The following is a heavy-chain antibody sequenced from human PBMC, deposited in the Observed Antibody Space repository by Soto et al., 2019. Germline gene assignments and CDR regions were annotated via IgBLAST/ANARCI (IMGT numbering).Heavy chain of an antibody. Sequence: QVQLVQSGAEVKKPGSSVKVSCKASGGTFSSYTISWVRQAPGQGLEWMGRIIPILTITDYAQKFQGRVTITADKSTSTAYMELSSLRSEDTAVYFCARSAPPDTGLVRIDYWGHGTLVTVSS. V-gene: IGHV1-69*02. J-gene: IGHJ4*01. CDR1: GGTFSSYT. D-gene: IGHD5-18*01. CDR3: ARSAPPDTGLVRIDY. CDR2: IIPILTIT.